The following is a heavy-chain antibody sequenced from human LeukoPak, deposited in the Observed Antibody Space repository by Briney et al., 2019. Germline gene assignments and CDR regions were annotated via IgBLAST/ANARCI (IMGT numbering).Heavy chain of an antibody. Sequence: GGSLRLSCAASGFTFSSYFMHWVRQAPGKGLEWVSTISVGAEYIFYADSVKGRFTISRDDSNNALYLQMHSLRAEDTALYYCASGPPFLKYFEYWGQGTLVTVSS. CDR1: GFTFSSYF. J-gene: IGHJ4*02. V-gene: IGHV3-23*01. CDR3: ASGPPFLKYFEY. D-gene: IGHD3-3*01. CDR2: ISVGAEYI.